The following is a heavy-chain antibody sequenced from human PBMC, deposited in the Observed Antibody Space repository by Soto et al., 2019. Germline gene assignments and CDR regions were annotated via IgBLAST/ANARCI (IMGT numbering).Heavy chain of an antibody. J-gene: IGHJ6*02. CDR2: ISAYNGNT. CDR1: GYTFTGYG. D-gene: IGHD3-3*01. CDR3: AREMGRGFWRDYYYYGMDV. Sequence: ASVKVSCKASGYTFTGYGISWVRQAPGQGLEWMGWISAYNGNTNYAQKLQGGVTMTTDASTSTAYMELRSLRSDDTAVYYCAREMGRGFWRDYYYYGMDVWGQGTTVTV. V-gene: IGHV1-18*01.